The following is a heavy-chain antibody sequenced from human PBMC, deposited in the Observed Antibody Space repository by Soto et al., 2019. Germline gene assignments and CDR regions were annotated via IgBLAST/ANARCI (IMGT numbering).Heavy chain of an antibody. D-gene: IGHD2-21*01. Sequence: ASVKVSCKASGYTFTGYYMHWVRQAPGQRLEWMGWINAGNGNTKYSQKFQGRVTITRDTSASTAYMELSSLRSEDTAVYYCASPLVVGISLYYGGQGTLVPVSS. CDR2: INAGNGNT. CDR1: GYTFTGYY. V-gene: IGHV1-3*01. J-gene: IGHJ4*02. CDR3: ASPLVVGISLYY.